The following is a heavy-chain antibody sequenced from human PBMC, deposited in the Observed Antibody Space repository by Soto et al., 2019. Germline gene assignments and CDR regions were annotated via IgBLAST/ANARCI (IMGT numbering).Heavy chain of an antibody. CDR3: ANFPQGNFYRRSPYSFGYFDY. J-gene: IGHJ4*02. Sequence: PGGSLRLSCAASGFTFSSYAMSWVRQAPGKGLEWVSAISGSGGSTYYADSVKGRFTISRDNSKNTLYLQMNSLRAEDTAVYYCANFPQGNFYRRSPYSFGYFDYWGQGTLVTVSS. CDR1: GFTFSSYA. CDR2: ISGSGGST. V-gene: IGHV3-23*01. D-gene: IGHD2-2*01.